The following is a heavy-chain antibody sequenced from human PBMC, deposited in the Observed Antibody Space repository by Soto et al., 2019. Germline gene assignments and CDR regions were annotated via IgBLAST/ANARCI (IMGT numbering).Heavy chain of an antibody. CDR2: IWYDGSNK. J-gene: IGHJ6*02. CDR1: GFTFSSYG. Sequence: GGSLRLSCAASGFTFSSYGMHWVRQAPGKGLEWVAVIWYDGSNKYYADSVKGRFTISRDNSKNTLYLQMNSLRAEDTAVYYCARDPITRSSLLYYYYYYGMDVWGQGTTVTVS. CDR3: ARDPITRSSLLYYYYYYGMDV. D-gene: IGHD5-12*01. V-gene: IGHV3-33*01.